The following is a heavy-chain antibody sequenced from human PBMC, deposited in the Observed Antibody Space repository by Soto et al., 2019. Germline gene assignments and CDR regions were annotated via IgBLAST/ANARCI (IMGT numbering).Heavy chain of an antibody. CDR3: ARGFRGHYYYFDY. CDR2: IHSSGST. CDR1: GGSISSYY. D-gene: IGHD3-22*01. V-gene: IGHV4-59*01. Sequence: PSETLSLTCTVSGGSISSYYWNWIRQPPGKGLEWIGYIHSSGSTNYKPSLKSRVTISADTSKNQFSLKLSSVTAADTAVYYCARGFRGHYYYFDYRGQGTLVTVSS. J-gene: IGHJ4*02.